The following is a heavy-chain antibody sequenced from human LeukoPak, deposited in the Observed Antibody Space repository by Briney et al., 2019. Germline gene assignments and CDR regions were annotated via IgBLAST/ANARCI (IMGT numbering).Heavy chain of an antibody. CDR1: GYTFTSYY. CDR2: ISAYNGNT. Sequence: ASVKVSCKASGYTFTSYYMHWVRQAPGQGLEWMGWISAYNGNTNYAQKLQGRVTMTTDTSTSTAYMELRSLRSDDTAVYYCAREQELYCYDSSGYYQFNWFDPWGQGTLVTVSS. V-gene: IGHV1-18*04. J-gene: IGHJ5*02. D-gene: IGHD3-22*01. CDR3: AREQELYCYDSSGYYQFNWFDP.